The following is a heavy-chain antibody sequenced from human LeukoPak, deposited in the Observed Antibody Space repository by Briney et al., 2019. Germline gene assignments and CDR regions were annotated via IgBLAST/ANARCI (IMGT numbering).Heavy chain of an antibody. CDR1: GFTFSSYS. V-gene: IGHV3-21*01. Sequence: GGSLRLSCAASGFTFSSYSMNWVRQAPGKGLEWVSSISSTTTYIYYADSVKGRFTISRDNAKNSLYLQMSSLRAEDTAVYYCATDYGMDVWGQGTTVTVSS. CDR3: ATDYGMDV. CDR2: ISSTTTYI. J-gene: IGHJ6*02.